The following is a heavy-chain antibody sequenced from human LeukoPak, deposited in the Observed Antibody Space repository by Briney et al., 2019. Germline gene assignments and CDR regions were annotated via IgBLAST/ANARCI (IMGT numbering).Heavy chain of an antibody. CDR1: GGSVSSGSYY. CDR2: IYYSGST. V-gene: IGHV4-61*01. Sequence: SETLSLTCTVSGGSVSSGSYYWSWIRQPPGKGLEWIGYIYYSGSTNYNPSLKSRVTISVDTSKNQFSLKLSSVIAADTAVYYCARGGPYDFWGGYYMGYYYYGMDVWGQGTTVTVSS. CDR3: ARGGPYDFWGGYYMGYYYYGMDV. D-gene: IGHD3-3*01. J-gene: IGHJ6*02.